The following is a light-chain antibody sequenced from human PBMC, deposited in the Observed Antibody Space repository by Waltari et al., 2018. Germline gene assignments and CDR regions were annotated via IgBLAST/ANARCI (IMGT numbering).Light chain of an antibody. CDR2: DAS. CDR3: QHRDDLGA. V-gene: IGKV3-11*01. J-gene: IGKJ3*01. CDR1: QSVSN. Sequence: EIVLAQSPDILSLSPGERAILSCRASQSVSNLAWDQQKPGHTPRLLISDASNRATGIPARLSGSGSGTDFTLTINSLEPEDFAVYYCQHRDDLGAFGPGTRVDI.